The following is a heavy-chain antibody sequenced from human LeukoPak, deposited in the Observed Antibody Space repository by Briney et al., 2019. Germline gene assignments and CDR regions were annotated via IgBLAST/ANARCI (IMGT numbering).Heavy chain of an antibody. J-gene: IGHJ6*03. D-gene: IGHD2-15*01. CDR3: ATCSGGSCHRGYYYMDV. CDR2: INPSGGST. V-gene: IGHV1-46*01. Sequence: ASVTVSCKASGYTFTSYYMHWVRQAPGQGLEGMGIINPSGGSTNYAQKFQGRFTMTRDMSTSTVYMELSSLRSEDTAVYYCATCSGGSCHRGYYYMDVWGKGTTVTVSS. CDR1: GYTFTSYY.